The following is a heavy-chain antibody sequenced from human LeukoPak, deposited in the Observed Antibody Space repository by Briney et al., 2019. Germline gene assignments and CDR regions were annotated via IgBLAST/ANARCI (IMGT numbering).Heavy chain of an antibody. CDR1: GFTFSSYG. CDR2: ISYDGSNK. V-gene: IGHV3-30*18. CDR3: AKFPGDYDSDY. J-gene: IGHJ4*02. Sequence: GGSLRLSCAASGFTFSSYGMHWVRQAPGKGLEWVAVISYDGSNKYYADSVKGRFTISRDNSKNTLYLQMNSLRAEDTVVYYCAKFPGDYDSDYWGQGTLVTVSS. D-gene: IGHD4-17*01.